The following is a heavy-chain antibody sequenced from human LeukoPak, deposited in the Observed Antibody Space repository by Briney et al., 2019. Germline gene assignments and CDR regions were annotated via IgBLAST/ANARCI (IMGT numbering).Heavy chain of an antibody. D-gene: IGHD6-19*01. CDR2: IYSGGST. CDR3: ARLPGYSSFYYGMDV. V-gene: IGHV3-53*01. Sequence: PGRSLRLSCAASGFTFDDYAMHWVRQAPGKGLEWVSVIYSGGSTYYADSVKGRFTISRDNSKNTLYLQMNSLRAEDTAVYYCARLPGYSSFYYGMDVWGQGTTVTVSS. J-gene: IGHJ6*02. CDR1: GFTFDDYA.